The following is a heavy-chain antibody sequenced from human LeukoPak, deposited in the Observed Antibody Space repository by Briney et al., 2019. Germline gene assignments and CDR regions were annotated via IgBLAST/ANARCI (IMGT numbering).Heavy chain of an antibody. V-gene: IGHV4-59*01. J-gene: IGHJ4*02. Sequence: SETLSLTCTVSGGSISHYYWSWIRQPPGKGLEWIGYIYYSGSTNYNPSLKSRVAISVDTSKNQLSLKLTSVTAADTAVYYCARDGGFDSSGCYWAYWGQGTLVTVSS. CDR3: ARDGGFDSSGCYWAY. CDR2: IYYSGST. CDR1: GGSISHYY. D-gene: IGHD3-22*01.